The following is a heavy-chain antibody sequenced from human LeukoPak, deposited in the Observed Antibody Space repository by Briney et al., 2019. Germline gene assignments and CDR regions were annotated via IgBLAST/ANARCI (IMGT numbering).Heavy chain of an antibody. V-gene: IGHV1-69*13. Sequence: GASVKVSCKASGGTFSSYAISWVRQAPGQGLEWMGGIIPIFGTANYAQKFQGRVTITADESTSTAYMELSSLRSEDTAVYYCAIFGAAPADFDYWGQGTLVTVSS. CDR3: AIFGAAPADFDY. D-gene: IGHD3-3*01. J-gene: IGHJ4*02. CDR2: IIPIFGTA. CDR1: GGTFSSYA.